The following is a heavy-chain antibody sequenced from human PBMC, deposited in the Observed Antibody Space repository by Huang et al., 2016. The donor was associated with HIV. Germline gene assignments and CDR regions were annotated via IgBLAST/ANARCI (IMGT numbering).Heavy chain of an antibody. CDR2: STGRGSSS. V-gene: IGHV3-23*01. CDR3: AKADSGAAAGSLVDY. D-gene: IGHD6-13*01. CDR1: GFTFSSYA. Sequence: EVQLLESGGGLVQPGGSLRLSCAASGFTFSSYAMSWVRQAPGEGVEWVSSSTGRGSSSYYAYSVKGRCTIARDNSKNTLYLQMNSLRAEDTAIYYCAKADSGAAAGSLVDYWGQGTLVTVSS. J-gene: IGHJ4*02.